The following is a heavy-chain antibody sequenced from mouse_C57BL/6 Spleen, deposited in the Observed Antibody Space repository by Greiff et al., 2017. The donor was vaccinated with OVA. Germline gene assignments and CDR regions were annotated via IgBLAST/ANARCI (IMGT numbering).Heavy chain of an antibody. CDR1: GYTFSSYW. J-gene: IGHJ1*03. Sequence: QVQLQQPGAELVKPGASVKLSCKASGYTFSSYWMHWVKQRPGQGLEWIGMIHPNSGSTNYNEKFKSKATLTVDKSSSTAYMQLSSLTSEDSAVYYCARSGNWNWYFDFWGTGTTVTVSS. CDR3: ARSGNWNWYFDF. CDR2: IHPNSGST. V-gene: IGHV1-64*01. D-gene: IGHD2-1*01.